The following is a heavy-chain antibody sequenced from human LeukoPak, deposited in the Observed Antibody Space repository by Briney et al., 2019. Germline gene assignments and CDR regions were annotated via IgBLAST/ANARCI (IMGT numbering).Heavy chain of an antibody. Sequence: SETLSLTCTVSGGSISSSSYYWGWIRQPPGKGLEWIGSIYYSGSTYYNPSLKSRVTISVDTSKNQFSLKLSSVTAADTAVYYCARLVTVATSWFDPWGQGTLVTVSP. J-gene: IGHJ5*02. CDR3: ARLVTVATSWFDP. CDR1: GGSISSSSYY. CDR2: IYYSGST. V-gene: IGHV4-39*01. D-gene: IGHD4-23*01.